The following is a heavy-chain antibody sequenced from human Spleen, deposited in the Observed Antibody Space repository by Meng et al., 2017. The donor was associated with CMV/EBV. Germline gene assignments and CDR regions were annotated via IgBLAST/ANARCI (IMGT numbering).Heavy chain of an antibody. D-gene: IGHD2-2*01. J-gene: IGHJ4*02. V-gene: IGHV3-30*02. CDR1: GFSFGSYA. Sequence: GESLKISCAASGFSFGSYAMHWVRQAPGKGLEWLAFIRDDGSNKYYADSVKGRFTISRDNAKNTLYLQMNSLRAEDTAVYYCARDRDCSSTSCAGPDYWGQGTLVTVSS. CDR2: IRDDGSNK. CDR3: ARDRDCSSTSCAGPDY.